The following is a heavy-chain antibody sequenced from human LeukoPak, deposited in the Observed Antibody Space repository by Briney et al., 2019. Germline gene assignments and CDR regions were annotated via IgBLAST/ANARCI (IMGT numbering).Heavy chain of an antibody. Sequence: GGFLRLSCAASGFTVSSNYMSWVRQAPGKGLEWVSVIYSGGSTYYADSVKGRFTISRDNSKNTLYLQMNSLRAEDTAVYYCARDSVTIFGVHYFDYWGQGTLVTVSS. V-gene: IGHV3-66*02. CDR3: ARDSVTIFGVHYFDY. J-gene: IGHJ4*02. CDR2: IYSGGST. D-gene: IGHD3-3*01. CDR1: GFTVSSNY.